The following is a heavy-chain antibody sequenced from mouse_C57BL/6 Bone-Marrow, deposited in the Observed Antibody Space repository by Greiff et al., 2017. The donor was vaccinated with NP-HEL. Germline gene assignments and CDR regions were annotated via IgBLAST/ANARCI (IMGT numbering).Heavy chain of an antibody. D-gene: IGHD2-5*01. CDR1: GFTFSSYA. Sequence: EVKLVESGEGLVKPGGSLKLSCAASGFTFSSYAMSWVRQTPEKRLEWVAYISSGGDYIYYADTVKGRFTFSRDNARNTLYLQMSSLKSEDTAMYYCTRVAYYSNFAYWGQGTLVTVSA. CDR2: ISSGGDYI. J-gene: IGHJ3*01. V-gene: IGHV5-9-1*02. CDR3: TRVAYYSNFAY.